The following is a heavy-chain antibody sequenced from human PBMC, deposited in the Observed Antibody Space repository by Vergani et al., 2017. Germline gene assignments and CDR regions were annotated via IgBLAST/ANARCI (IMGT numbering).Heavy chain of an antibody. Sequence: EVQLVESGGGLVQPGGSLRLSCAASGFTFSSYWMSWVRQAPGKGLEWVANIKQDGSEKYYVDSVKGRFTISRDNAKNSLYLQMNILRAEDTAVYYCARDPGGSGYDRGDYFDYWGQGTLVTVSS. D-gene: IGHD5-12*01. CDR3: ARDPGGSGYDRGDYFDY. CDR2: IKQDGSEK. CDR1: GFTFSSYW. J-gene: IGHJ4*02. V-gene: IGHV3-7*01.